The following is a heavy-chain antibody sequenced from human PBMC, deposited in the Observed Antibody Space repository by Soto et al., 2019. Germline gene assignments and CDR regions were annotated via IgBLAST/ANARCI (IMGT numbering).Heavy chain of an antibody. CDR2: MNPNSGNT. CDR1: GYTFTSYD. V-gene: IGHV1-8*01. CDR3: ARWGQTPAAGPNXDY. D-gene: IGHD6-13*01. Sequence: GASVKVSCKTSGYTFTSYDINWVRQATGQGLEWMGWMNPNSGNTGYAQKFQGRISMTRSTSISTAYMELSSLRSEDSAVYYCARWGQTPAAGPNXDYWGQGTLVTVSS. J-gene: IGHJ4*02.